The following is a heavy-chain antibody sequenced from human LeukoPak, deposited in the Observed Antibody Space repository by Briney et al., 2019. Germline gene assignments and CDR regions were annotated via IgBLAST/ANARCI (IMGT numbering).Heavy chain of an antibody. D-gene: IGHD2-15*01. V-gene: IGHV4-39*01. Sequence: SETLSLSCTVSGGSISSSSYYWGWIRQPPGKGLEWIGSIYYSGSTYYNPSLKSRVTISVDTSKNQFSLKLSSVTAADTAVYYCARQVEYTPIYFAYWGQGTLVTVSS. J-gene: IGHJ4*02. CDR3: ARQVEYTPIYFAY. CDR2: IYYSGST. CDR1: GGSISSSSYY.